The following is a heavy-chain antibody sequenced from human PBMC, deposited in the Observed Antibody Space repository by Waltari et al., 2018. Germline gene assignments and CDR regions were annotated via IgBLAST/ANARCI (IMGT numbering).Heavy chain of an antibody. CDR2: IYINGGT. Sequence: ESGPGLVKPSQTLSLTCTVSGGSISSGNYYWSWIRQPAGKGLEWIGRIYINGGTTYNPSLKSRVTISIDTSKNRFSLKLTSVTAADTAMYYCASDRYYYDSSGSGAYWGQGALVTVSS. J-gene: IGHJ4*02. V-gene: IGHV4-61*02. D-gene: IGHD3-22*01. CDR3: ASDRYYYDSSGSGAY. CDR1: GGSISSGNYY.